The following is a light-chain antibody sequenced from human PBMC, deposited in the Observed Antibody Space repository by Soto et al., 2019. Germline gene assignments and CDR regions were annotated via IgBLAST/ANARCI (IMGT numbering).Light chain of an antibody. V-gene: IGLV2-11*01. CDR3: CSYAGRYTYV. CDR1: SSDVGGYNY. CDR2: DVS. J-gene: IGLJ1*01. Sequence: QSALTQPRSVAGSPGQSVTISSTGASSDVGGYNYVSWYQQHPGKAPKLMVYDVSKRPSGVPDRFSGSKSGNTASLPISGLQTEDEADYYCCSYAGRYTYVCGTGTKVTGL.